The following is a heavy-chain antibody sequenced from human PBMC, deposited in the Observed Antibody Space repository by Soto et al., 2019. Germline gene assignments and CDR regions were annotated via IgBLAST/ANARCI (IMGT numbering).Heavy chain of an antibody. CDR1: GGTFSSYT. Sequence: ASVKVSCKASGGTFSSYTISWVRQAPGQRLEWMGWISAYNGNTNYAQNVQGRVTMTTDTSTSTAYMELRSLRCDDTAGYYCGRGGTPIDYWGQGTLVTVSS. CDR2: ISAYNGNT. D-gene: IGHD3-16*01. CDR3: GRGGTPIDY. V-gene: IGHV1-18*01. J-gene: IGHJ4*02.